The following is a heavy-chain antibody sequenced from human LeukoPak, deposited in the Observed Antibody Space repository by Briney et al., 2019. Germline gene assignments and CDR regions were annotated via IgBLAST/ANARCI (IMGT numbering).Heavy chain of an antibody. CDR1: GYSFTTYW. J-gene: IGHJ5*02. V-gene: IGHV5-51*01. CDR3: ATKYYYDSSGGFDT. Sequence: GESLKISCKGSGYSFTTYWIAWVRQMPGNGLEWMGIIYPGDSDTKYSPSFQGQVTMSVDKSITTAYLQWSSLKASDTAIYYCATKYYYDSSGGFDTWGQGTLVTVSS. CDR2: IYPGDSDT. D-gene: IGHD3-22*01.